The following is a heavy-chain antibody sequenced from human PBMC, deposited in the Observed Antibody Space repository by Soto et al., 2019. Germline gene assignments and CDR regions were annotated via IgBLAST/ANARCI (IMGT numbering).Heavy chain of an antibody. J-gene: IGHJ4*02. CDR2: ISTSGSTI. V-gene: IGHV3-48*01. Sequence: GGSLRLSCAASGFTFSSYSMNWVRQAPGKGLEWVSYISTSGSTIYYADSLKGRFTISRDSAKNSLFLQMNSLRAEDTAVYYCARGSGSRRQPLSDCGQGSLVTVAS. CDR1: GFTFSSYS. D-gene: IGHD6-25*01. CDR3: ARGSGSRRQPLSD.